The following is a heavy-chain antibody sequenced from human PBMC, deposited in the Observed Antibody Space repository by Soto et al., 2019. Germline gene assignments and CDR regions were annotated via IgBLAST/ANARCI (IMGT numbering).Heavy chain of an antibody. V-gene: IGHV4-4*02. CDR2: VYHSGST. CDR3: ASDRLEMATSAFDY. J-gene: IGHJ4*02. CDR1: GGSISSGNW. D-gene: IGHD5-12*01. Sequence: SENLSLTCTVSGGSISSGNWWSWVRQSPGKGLEWIGEVYHSGSTNYSPSLKSRVSISVDKAKNQFSLKVRSVTAADTAVYYCASDRLEMATSAFDYWGQGTLVTVSS.